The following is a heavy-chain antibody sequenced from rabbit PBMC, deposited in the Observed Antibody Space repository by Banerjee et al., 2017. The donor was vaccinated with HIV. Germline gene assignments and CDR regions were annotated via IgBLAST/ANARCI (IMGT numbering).Heavy chain of an antibody. CDR3: ARRDYGSSTYYDL. V-gene: IGHV1S40*01. CDR1: GFSFSSGYD. D-gene: IGHD8-1*01. J-gene: IGHJ6*01. Sequence: QQLVESGGGLVKPGASLTLTCTASGFSFSSGYDMCWVRQAPGKGLEWIAYIYTSSSGSTYYASWAKGRFTISKTSSTTVTLQMTSLTAADTATYFCARRDYGSSTYYDLWGPGTLVTDS. CDR2: IYTSSSGST.